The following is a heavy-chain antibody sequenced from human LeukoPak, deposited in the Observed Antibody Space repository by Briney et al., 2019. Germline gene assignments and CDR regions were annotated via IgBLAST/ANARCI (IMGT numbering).Heavy chain of an antibody. CDR1: GFTFSSYA. CDR2: ISGSGGST. D-gene: IGHD3-22*01. Sequence: GGSLRLSCAASGFTFSSYAMSWVRQAPGKGLEWGSAISGSGGSTYYADSVKGRFTISRDNSKNTLYLQMNSLRAEDTAVYYCAKNYYDSSGYYYYFDYWGQGTLFTVSS. J-gene: IGHJ4*02. V-gene: IGHV3-23*01. CDR3: AKNYYDSSGYYYYFDY.